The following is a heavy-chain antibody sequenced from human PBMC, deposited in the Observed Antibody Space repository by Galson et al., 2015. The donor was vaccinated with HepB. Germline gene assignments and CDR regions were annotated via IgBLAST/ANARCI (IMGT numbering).Heavy chain of an antibody. Sequence: QSGAEVKKPGESLRISCKGSGYSFTSYWISWVRQMPGKGLEWMGRIDPSDSYTNYSPSFQGHVTISADKSISTAYLQWSSLKASDTAMYYCARHEGSGTISELNFDYWGQGTLVTVSS. V-gene: IGHV5-10-1*01. CDR1: GYSFTSYW. D-gene: IGHD3-10*01. CDR3: ARHEGSGTISELNFDY. J-gene: IGHJ4*02. CDR2: IDPSDSYT.